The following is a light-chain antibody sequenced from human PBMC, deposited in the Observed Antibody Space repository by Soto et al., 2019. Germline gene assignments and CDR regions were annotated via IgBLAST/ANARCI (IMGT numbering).Light chain of an antibody. V-gene: IGKV3-11*01. J-gene: IGKJ1*01. CDR3: QQRSDWRWT. CDR1: QTVNNY. CDR2: DTS. Sequence: LTQSPSTLSVSRLGRTILSYRASQTVNNYLAWYQQKPGQAPRLLIYDTSKRAPGVPARFIGSGSGTAFTLTIDIVEPEDYAIYYCQQRSDWRWTFGQGTKVDIK.